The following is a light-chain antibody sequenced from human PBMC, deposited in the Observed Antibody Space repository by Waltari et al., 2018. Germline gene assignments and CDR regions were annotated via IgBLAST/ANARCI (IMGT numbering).Light chain of an antibody. J-gene: IGLJ3*02. CDR1: SGHSSYG. CDR2: LNSDGSH. CDR3: QTWGTGMGV. Sequence: QVVLTQSPSASASLGASVKQTCTLSSGHSSYGIAWLQQQPEKGPRYLMKLNSDGSHTKGDGIPDRFSGSSSGLERYLTIASLQSEDEADYYCQTWGTGMGVFGGGTKLTVL. V-gene: IGLV4-69*01.